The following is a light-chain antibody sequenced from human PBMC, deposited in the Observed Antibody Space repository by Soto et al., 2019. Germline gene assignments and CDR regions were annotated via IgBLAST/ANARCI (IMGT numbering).Light chain of an antibody. J-gene: IGLJ3*02. CDR3: QTWGTGIWV. CDR2: LNSDGSQ. CDR1: SGHNDYA. V-gene: IGLV4-69*01. Sequence: QPVLTQSPSASASPGASVKLTCTLSSGHNDYAIAWHQQQPETGPRYLMKLNSDGSQSKGDGIPDRFSGSSSGAERYLTISSLQSEDEADYYCQTWGTGIWVFGGGTKVTVL.